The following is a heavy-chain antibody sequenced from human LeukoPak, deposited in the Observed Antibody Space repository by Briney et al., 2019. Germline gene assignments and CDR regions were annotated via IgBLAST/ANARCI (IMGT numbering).Heavy chain of an antibody. V-gene: IGHV3-9*01. CDR3: VKVAKYYYGSETYYFFEH. J-gene: IGHJ4*02. CDR2: ISWNSDTI. Sequence: GGSLRLSCAVSGFTFDDYAMHWVRQVPGKGLEWVSGISWNSDTIDLADSVKGRFTISRDNAKNSLDLQMNSLRVEDTGIYYCVKVAKYYYGSETYYFFEHWGQGTPVTASS. D-gene: IGHD3-10*01. CDR1: GFTFDDYA.